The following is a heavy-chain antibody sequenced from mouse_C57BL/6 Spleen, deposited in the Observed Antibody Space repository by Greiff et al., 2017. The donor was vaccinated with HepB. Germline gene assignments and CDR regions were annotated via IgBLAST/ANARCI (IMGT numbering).Heavy chain of an antibody. D-gene: IGHD1-1*01. J-gene: IGHJ2*01. CDR2: INPSNGGT. CDR1: GYTFTSYW. V-gene: IGHV1-53*01. CDR3: ARTFITTVVAHFDY. Sequence: QVQLQQPGTELVKPGASVKLSCKASGYTFTSYWMRWVKQRPGQGLEWIGNINPSNGGTNYNEKFKSKATLTVDKSSSTAYMQLSSLTSEDSAVYYCARTFITTVVAHFDYWGQGTTLTVSS.